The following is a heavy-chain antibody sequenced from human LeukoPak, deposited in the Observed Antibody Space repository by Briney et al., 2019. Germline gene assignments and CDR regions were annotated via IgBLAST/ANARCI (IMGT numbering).Heavy chain of an antibody. V-gene: IGHV3-33*06. J-gene: IGHJ5*02. CDR2: IWYDGSNK. Sequence: GGSLRLSCAASGFTFSSYGMHWVRQAPGKGLEWVAVIWYDGSNKYYADSVKGRFTISRDNSKNTLYLQMNSLRAEDTAVYYCAKDGYSSSWPGANWFDPWGQGTLVNVSS. CDR1: GFTFSSYG. D-gene: IGHD6-13*01. CDR3: AKDGYSSSWPGANWFDP.